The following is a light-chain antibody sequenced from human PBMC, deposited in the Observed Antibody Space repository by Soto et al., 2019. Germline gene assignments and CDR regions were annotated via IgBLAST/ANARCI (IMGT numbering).Light chain of an antibody. Sequence: EIVLTQSPGTLSWSPGEGATLSCRSSQSIKSFLAWYQQRRGQAPRLLINGASNRATGISERFSGSGSGPAFPLTISRLEPEYCAVYYWQLYGCSARTFSPGTQVEVK. CDR1: QSIKSF. V-gene: IGKV3-20*01. J-gene: IGKJ1*01. CDR2: GAS. CDR3: QLYGCSART.